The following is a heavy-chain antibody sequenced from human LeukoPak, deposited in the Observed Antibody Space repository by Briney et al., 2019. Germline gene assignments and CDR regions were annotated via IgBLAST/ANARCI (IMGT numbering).Heavy chain of an antibody. CDR1: GFTFSSYA. J-gene: IGHJ6*03. D-gene: IGHD2-2*02. Sequence: PGGSLRLSCAASGFTFSSYAMSWVRQAPGKGLEWVSALSGSGGGTYYADSVKGRFTISRDNSKNTLYLQMNSLRAEDTAVYYCAKVWGDIVVVPAAIKGPYYYYYMDVWGKGTTVTVSS. CDR2: LSGSGGGT. V-gene: IGHV3-23*01. CDR3: AKVWGDIVVVPAAIKGPYYYYYMDV.